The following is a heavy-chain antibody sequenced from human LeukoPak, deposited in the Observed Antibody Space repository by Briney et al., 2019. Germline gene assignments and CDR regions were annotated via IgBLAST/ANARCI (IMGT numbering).Heavy chain of an antibody. Sequence: GGTLRLSCAASGFTFSSYGMNWVRQAPGKGLEWVSAISGSSGRTYYADSVQGRFTISRDNSKNSLYLQMNSLRAEDTAVYYCAELGITMIGGVWGKGTTVTISS. CDR1: GFTFSSYG. CDR2: ISGSSGRT. V-gene: IGHV3-23*01. J-gene: IGHJ6*04. D-gene: IGHD3-10*02. CDR3: AELGITMIGGV.